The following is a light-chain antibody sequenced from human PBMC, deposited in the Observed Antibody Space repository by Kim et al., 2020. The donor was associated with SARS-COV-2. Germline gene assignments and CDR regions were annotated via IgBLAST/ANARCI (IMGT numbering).Light chain of an antibody. CDR2: DVS. V-gene: IGLV2-14*03. CDR1: SSDVGGSNY. J-gene: IGLJ1*01. CDR3: CSYRSSSSLYV. Sequence: QSALTQPASVSGSLGQSITISCTGTSSDVGGSNYVSWYQQYPGTAPKVMIYDVSRRPSGVSSRFSGSKSGSTASLTISLLQGEDEADYYCCSYRSSSSLYVFGTGTKVTVL.